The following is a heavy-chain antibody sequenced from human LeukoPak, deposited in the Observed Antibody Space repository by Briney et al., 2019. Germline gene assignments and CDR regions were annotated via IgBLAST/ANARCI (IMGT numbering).Heavy chain of an antibody. Sequence: GGSLRLSCAVSGFTVSSNYMTWVRQAPGKGLEWVSAISGNGGSTYYADSVKGRFTISRDNSKNTLYLQMNSLRAEDTAVYYCAKDRGSSWYSDYWGQGTLVTVSS. CDR1: GFTVSSNY. CDR2: ISGNGGST. V-gene: IGHV3-23*01. D-gene: IGHD6-13*01. J-gene: IGHJ4*02. CDR3: AKDRGSSWYSDY.